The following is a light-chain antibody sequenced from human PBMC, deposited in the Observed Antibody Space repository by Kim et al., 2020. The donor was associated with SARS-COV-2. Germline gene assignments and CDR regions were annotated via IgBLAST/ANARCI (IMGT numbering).Light chain of an antibody. CDR1: QRISRY. Sequence: VSVGDRVTITCRASQRISRYLNWFQQKPGKAPNLLLYTISTLQSGVPSRFSGSGSGTNFTLTISSLQPEDFAIYYCQQSYSTPLTFGGGTKVDIK. CDR3: QQSYSTPLT. V-gene: IGKV1-39*01. CDR2: TIS. J-gene: IGKJ4*01.